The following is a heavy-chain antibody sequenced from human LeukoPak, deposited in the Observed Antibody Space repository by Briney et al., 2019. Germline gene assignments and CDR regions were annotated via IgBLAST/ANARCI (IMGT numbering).Heavy chain of an antibody. CDR3: ASEIAAAGTRWFDP. V-gene: IGHV1-69*13. CDR2: IIPIFGTA. Sequence: SVTVSCKASGGTFISYAISWVRRAPGQGLEWMGGIIPIFGTANYAQKFQGRVTITADESTSTAYMELSSLRSEDTAVYYCASEIAAAGTRWFDPWGQGTLVTVSS. J-gene: IGHJ5*02. CDR1: GGTFISYA. D-gene: IGHD6-13*01.